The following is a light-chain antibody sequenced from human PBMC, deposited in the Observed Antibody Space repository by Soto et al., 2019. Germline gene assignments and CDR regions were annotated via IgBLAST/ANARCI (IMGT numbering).Light chain of an antibody. CDR1: QSVSSSY. J-gene: IGKJ1*01. Sequence: EIVLTQSPGTLSLSPGERATLSCRASQSVSSSYLAWYQQKPGQAPRLLIYGASSRATGIQDRFSGYGSGTDFTLTISRLEPEDFAVYYCQQYGRSLWTFGQGTKLEIK. V-gene: IGKV3-20*01. CDR3: QQYGRSLWT. CDR2: GAS.